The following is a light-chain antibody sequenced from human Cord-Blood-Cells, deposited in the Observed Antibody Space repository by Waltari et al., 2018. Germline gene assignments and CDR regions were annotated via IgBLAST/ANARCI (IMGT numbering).Light chain of an antibody. J-gene: IGKJ2*01. V-gene: IGKV3-11*01. CDR1: QSVSSY. Sequence: EIVLTQSPATLSLSPGERATLPCRASQSVSSYLAWYQQKPGQAPRLLIYDASNRATGIPARFSGSGSGTDFTLTISSLEPEDFAVYYCQQRSNWPPYPFGQGTKLEIK. CDR2: DAS. CDR3: QQRSNWPPYP.